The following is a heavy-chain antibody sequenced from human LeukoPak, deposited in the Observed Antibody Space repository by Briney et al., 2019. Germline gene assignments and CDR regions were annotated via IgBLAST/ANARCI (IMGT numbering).Heavy chain of an antibody. J-gene: IGHJ3*02. CDR2: IYPGDSDT. CDR1: GYSFTSYW. D-gene: IGHD3-22*01. CDR3: ARQSYYDSSGYYREDAFDI. Sequence: GESLKISCKGSGYSFTSYWIGWVRQMPGKGLEWMGIIYPGDSDTRYSPSFQGQVTISADKSISTAYLQWSSLKASDTAMYYCARQSYYDSSGYYREDAFDIWGQGTMVTVSS. V-gene: IGHV5-51*01.